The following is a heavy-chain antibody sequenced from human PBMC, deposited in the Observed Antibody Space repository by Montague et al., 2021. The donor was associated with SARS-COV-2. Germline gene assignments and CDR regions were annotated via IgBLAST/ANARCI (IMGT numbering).Heavy chain of an antibody. J-gene: IGHJ4*02. CDR2: IYRSGSP. D-gene: IGHD4-11*01. CDR3: ARGVATGVATVTGGFDS. V-gene: IGHV4-61*02. Sequence: TLSLTCTVSGGSISSGYYYWSWIRLPAGKGLEWIGRIYRSGSPNYNPSLESRVVLSVDTSRNQFSLKMTSVTAADTALYYCARGVATGVATVTGGFDSWGQGTLVIVSS. CDR1: GGSISSGYYY.